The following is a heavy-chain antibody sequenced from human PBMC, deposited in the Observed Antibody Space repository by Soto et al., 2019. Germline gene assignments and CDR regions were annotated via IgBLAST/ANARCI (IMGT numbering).Heavy chain of an antibody. CDR3: ARDRRFLEWLLPLDYYYGMDV. D-gene: IGHD3-3*01. CDR2: ISSSSSYI. J-gene: IGHJ6*02. Sequence: GGSLRLSCAASGFTFSSYSMNWVRQAPGKGLEWVSSISSSSSYIYYADSVKGRFTISRDNAKNSLYLQMNSLRAEDTAVYYCARDRRFLEWLLPLDYYYGMDVWGQGTTVTVSS. V-gene: IGHV3-21*01. CDR1: GFTFSSYS.